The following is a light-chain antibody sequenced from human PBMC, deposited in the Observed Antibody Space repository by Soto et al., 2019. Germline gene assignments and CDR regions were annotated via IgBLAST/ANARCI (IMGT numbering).Light chain of an antibody. CDR3: QQHYSSQHT. CDR2: WAS. CDR1: QSVLYSSNNKNY. V-gene: IGKV4-1*01. J-gene: IGKJ2*01. Sequence: DIVMTQSPDSLAVSLGERATINCKSSQSVLYSSNNKNYLSWYQQKPGQPPKLLIYWASTRESGVPDRFSGSGSGTDFTLTISSLQAEDVAVYYCQQHYSSQHTFGQGTKLEIK.